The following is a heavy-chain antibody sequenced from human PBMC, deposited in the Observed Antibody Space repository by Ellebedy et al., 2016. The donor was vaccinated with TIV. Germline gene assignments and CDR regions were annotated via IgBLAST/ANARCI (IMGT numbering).Heavy chain of an antibody. Sequence: GESLKISXAASGFTFHNYAMSWVRQAPGRGLEWVSAISDSGSRTYYADSVKGRFTISRDNSRNTLYLQMDSLRAEDTGVYYCAKSRNGRATAGDNWGQGTLVTVSS. CDR2: ISDSGSRT. J-gene: IGHJ4*02. D-gene: IGHD2-21*02. CDR3: AKSRNGRATAGDN. CDR1: GFTFHNYA. V-gene: IGHV3-23*01.